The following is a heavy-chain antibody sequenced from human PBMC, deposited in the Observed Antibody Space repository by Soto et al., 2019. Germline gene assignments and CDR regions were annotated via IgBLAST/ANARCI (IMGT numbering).Heavy chain of an antibody. CDR1: GFTFSTYA. CDR2: ISGSGDST. J-gene: IGHJ4*02. V-gene: IGHV3-23*01. CDR3: AKDSFINLRGYDSY. D-gene: IGHD5-12*01. Sequence: GSLRRSCASSGFTFSTYAMIWVRQAPGKGLEWVSAISGSGDSTYYADSVKGRFTISRDNSKNTLYLQMSSLRAEDTAIYYCAKDSFINLRGYDSYWGQGTLVTVSS.